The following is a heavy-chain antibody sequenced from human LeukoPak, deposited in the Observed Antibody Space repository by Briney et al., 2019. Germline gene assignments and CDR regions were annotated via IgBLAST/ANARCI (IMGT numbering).Heavy chain of an antibody. Sequence: GASVKVSCKASGGTFSSYAISWVRQAPGQGLEWMGGIIPIFGTANYAQKFQGRDTITTDESTSTAYMELSSLRSEDTAVYYRAARRGIYYDSSGYAFDYWGQGTLVTVSS. CDR2: IIPIFGTA. V-gene: IGHV1-69*05. D-gene: IGHD3-22*01. J-gene: IGHJ4*02. CDR3: AARRGIYYDSSGYAFDY. CDR1: GGTFSSYA.